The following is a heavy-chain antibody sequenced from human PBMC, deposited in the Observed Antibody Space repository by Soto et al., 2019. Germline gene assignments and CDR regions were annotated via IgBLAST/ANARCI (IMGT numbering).Heavy chain of an antibody. D-gene: IGHD2-8*01. CDR2: ISYDGSHQ. CDR1: GFTFINYG. V-gene: IGHV3-30*18. CDR3: AKDPKCCTIGSHFLDNWFDP. J-gene: IGHJ5*02. Sequence: PGGSLRLSCAASGFTFINYGMYWVRQTPGKGLEWVAVISYDGSHQFYTDSVKGRFTISRDNSKNTLYLQMNSLKTEDTAMYYCAKDPKCCTIGSHFLDNWFDPWGQGTLVTVSS.